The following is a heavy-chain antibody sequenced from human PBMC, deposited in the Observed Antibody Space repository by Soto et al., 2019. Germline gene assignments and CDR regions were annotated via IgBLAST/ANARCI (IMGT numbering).Heavy chain of an antibody. CDR1: GFTFSSYA. D-gene: IGHD1-7*01. CDR3: AKERVAGTIVGYYYHGMDV. CDR2: ISGSGGST. V-gene: IGHV3-23*01. J-gene: IGHJ6*02. Sequence: GGSLRLSCAASGFTFSSYAMSWVRQAPGKGLEGGSGISGSGGSTYYADSVKGRFTISRDNSKNTLYLQMNSLRAEDTPVFYCAKERVAGTIVGYYYHGMDVWGQGTTVTVSS.